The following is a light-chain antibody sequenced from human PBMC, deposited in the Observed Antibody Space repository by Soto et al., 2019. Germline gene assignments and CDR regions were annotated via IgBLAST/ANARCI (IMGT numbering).Light chain of an antibody. CDR3: QQRSNWPLYT. CDR2: DAS. V-gene: IGKV3-11*01. Sequence: EIVLTQSPATLSLSPGERATLSCRASQSVSHYLAWYQQKPGQAPRLLIYDASNRATGIPARFSGSGSGTDVTLTISSLEPEDFAVYYCQQRSNWPLYTFGQGTKLEIK. J-gene: IGKJ2*01. CDR1: QSVSHY.